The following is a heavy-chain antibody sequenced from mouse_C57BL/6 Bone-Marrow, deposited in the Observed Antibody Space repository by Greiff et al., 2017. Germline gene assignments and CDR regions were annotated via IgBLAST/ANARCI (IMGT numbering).Heavy chain of an antibody. CDR1: GFNIKDDY. CDR3: TTEDYYGSSWFAY. D-gene: IGHD1-1*01. V-gene: IGHV14-4*01. J-gene: IGHJ3*01. CDR2: IDPENGDT. Sequence: EVQLQQSGAELVRPGASVKLSCTASGFNIKDDYMHWVKQRPEQGLEWIGWIDPENGDTEYASKFQGKATITADNASNTAYLQLSSLTSEDTAVYYCTTEDYYGSSWFAYWGQGTLVTVSA.